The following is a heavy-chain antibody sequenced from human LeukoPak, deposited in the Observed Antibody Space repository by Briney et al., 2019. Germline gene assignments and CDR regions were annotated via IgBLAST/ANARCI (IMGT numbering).Heavy chain of an antibody. CDR1: GYTFTSYY. V-gene: IGHV1-46*01. CDR2: INPSGGST. CDR3: ARDMSSIAVAANWFDP. J-gene: IGHJ5*02. D-gene: IGHD6-19*01. Sequence: ASVKVSCKASGYTFTSYYMHWVRQASGQGLEWMGIINPSGGSTSYAQKFQGRVTMTRDTSTSTVYMELSSLRSEDTAVYYCARDMSSIAVAANWFDPWGQGTLVTVSS.